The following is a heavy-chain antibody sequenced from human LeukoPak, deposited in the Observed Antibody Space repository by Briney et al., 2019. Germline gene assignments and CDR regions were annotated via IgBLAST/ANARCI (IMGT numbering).Heavy chain of an antibody. Sequence: GGPLRLSCAASGFTFSSYWMSWVRQAPGKGLEGVADIKQDGSEKYYVDSVKGRFTISRDNAKNSLYLQMNSLRAEDTAVYYCARDSDWFGELSDAFDIWGQGTMVTVSS. CDR2: IKQDGSEK. D-gene: IGHD3-10*01. CDR3: ARDSDWFGELSDAFDI. CDR1: GFTFSSYW. J-gene: IGHJ3*02. V-gene: IGHV3-7*01.